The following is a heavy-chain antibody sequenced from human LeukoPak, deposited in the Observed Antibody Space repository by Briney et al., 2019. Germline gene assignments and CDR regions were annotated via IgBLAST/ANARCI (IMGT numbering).Heavy chain of an antibody. V-gene: IGHV1-18*01. Sequence: ASVKVSCKASGYTFTSYGISWVRQAPGQGLEWMGWISAYNGNTNYAQKLQGRVTMTTDTSTSIAYMELRSLRSDDTAVYYCARAIPEGRWLQLGGFDYWGQGTLVTVSS. J-gene: IGHJ4*02. CDR2: ISAYNGNT. CDR1: GYTFTSYG. D-gene: IGHD5-24*01. CDR3: ARAIPEGRWLQLGGFDY.